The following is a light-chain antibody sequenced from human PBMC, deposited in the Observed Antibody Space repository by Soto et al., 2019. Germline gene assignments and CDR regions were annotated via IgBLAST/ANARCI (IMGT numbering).Light chain of an antibody. CDR1: QDISNY. Sequence: DIQMTQSPSTLSASLGDRFTITCQASQDISNYLNWYQQKPGKAPKFLIYKASTLESGVPSRFSGSGSGTEFTLTISSLQPDDFATYYCQQYNSYRWTLGQGTKVDVK. V-gene: IGKV1-5*03. CDR2: KAS. CDR3: QQYNSYRWT. J-gene: IGKJ1*01.